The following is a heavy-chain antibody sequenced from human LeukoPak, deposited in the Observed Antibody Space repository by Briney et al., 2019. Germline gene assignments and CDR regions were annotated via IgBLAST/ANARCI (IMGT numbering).Heavy chain of an antibody. CDR3: ARHASPDIVIVPAATFDY. D-gene: IGHD2-2*01. CDR1: GSTFGSDA. V-gene: IGHV3-23*01. CDR2: ISASGGTT. Sequence: GGSLRLSCAVSGSTFGSDAMNWVRQAPGKGLEWVSVISASGGTTYYADSAKGRFTISRDNSKNTLYLQMNSLRAEDTAVYYCARHASPDIVIVPAATFDYWGQGTLVTVSS. J-gene: IGHJ4*02.